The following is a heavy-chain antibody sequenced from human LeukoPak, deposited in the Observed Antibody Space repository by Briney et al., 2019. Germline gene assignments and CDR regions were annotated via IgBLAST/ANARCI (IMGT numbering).Heavy chain of an antibody. D-gene: IGHD4-23*01. J-gene: IGHJ4*02. CDR3: ACQDGNPGY. CDR2: ISSSSSYI. Sequence: PGGSLRLSCAASGFTFSSYSMNWVRQAPGKGLEWVSSISSSSSYIYYADSAKGRFTISRDNAKNSLYLQMNSLRAEDTAVYYCACQDGNPGYWGQGTLVTVSS. V-gene: IGHV3-21*01. CDR1: GFTFSSYS.